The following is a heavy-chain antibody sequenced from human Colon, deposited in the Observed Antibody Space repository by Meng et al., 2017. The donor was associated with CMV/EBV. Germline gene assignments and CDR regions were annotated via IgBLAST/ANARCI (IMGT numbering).Heavy chain of an antibody. J-gene: IGHJ5*02. D-gene: IGHD6-6*01. CDR3: ARMFAASSGWFDP. V-gene: IGHV1-46*01. CDR2: VSLIGERP. Sequence: ASVKVSCKASGNILSGDYIHWVRQAPGQGLDWVGMVSLIGERPKYAQKFQGRVTMTRDTSTGTFYMELSSLVSEDTAVYYCARMFAASSGWFDPWGQGTLVTVSS. CDR1: GNILSGDY.